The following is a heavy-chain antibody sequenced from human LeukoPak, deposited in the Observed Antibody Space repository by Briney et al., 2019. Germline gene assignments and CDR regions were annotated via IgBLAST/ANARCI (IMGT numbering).Heavy chain of an antibody. CDR1: GYNSADYY. CDR3: RGINWFDS. Sequence: ASVTVSFKSPGYNSADYYIHWVRQAPGKGLEWMGWIKPDSGGTDYAQSFHGRVTMTRDTSISTAYMEVSSLSSDDAAVYCARGINWFDSWGQGTLVTVSS. CDR2: IKPDSGGT. D-gene: IGHD3-16*01. V-gene: IGHV1-2*02. J-gene: IGHJ5*01.